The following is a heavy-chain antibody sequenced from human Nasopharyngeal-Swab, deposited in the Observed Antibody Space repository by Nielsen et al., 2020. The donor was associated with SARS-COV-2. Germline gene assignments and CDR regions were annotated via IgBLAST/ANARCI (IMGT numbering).Heavy chain of an antibody. V-gene: IGHV1-69*13. CDR1: GGTFSSYA. CDR2: IIAIFGTA. CDR3: AGEGYYGSGSYAPFDY. D-gene: IGHD3-10*01. Sequence: SVKVSCKAAGGTFSSYAIIWGRQSPGQGVEWMGGIIAIFGTANYAQKFQGRVSITSNESTSTAYMELSSLRSEDTAVYYCAGEGYYGSGSYAPFDYWGQGTMVTVSS. J-gene: IGHJ4*02.